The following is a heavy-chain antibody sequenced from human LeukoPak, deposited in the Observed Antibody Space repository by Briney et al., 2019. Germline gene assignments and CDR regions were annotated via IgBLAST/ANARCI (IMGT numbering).Heavy chain of an antibody. CDR1: GYTFTRYA. CDR2: IIPIFDAV. J-gene: IGHJ4*02. Sequence: GASVKVSCKASGYTFTRYAMNWVRQAPGQGLEWMGGIIPIFDAVDYAQKFQGRVTITADKSTSTAYMEMSSLRSEDTAMYYCARIPYSGYEYRGFAYWGQGTLVTVSS. CDR3: ARIPYSGYEYRGFAY. D-gene: IGHD5-12*01. V-gene: IGHV1-69*06.